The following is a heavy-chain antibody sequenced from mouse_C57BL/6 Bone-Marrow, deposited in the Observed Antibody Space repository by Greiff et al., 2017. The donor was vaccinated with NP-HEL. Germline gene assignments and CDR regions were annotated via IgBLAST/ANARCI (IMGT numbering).Heavy chain of an antibody. CDR2: IYPGDGDT. V-gene: IGHV1-80*01. J-gene: IGHJ3*01. CDR3: ARSGIYYGNCAWFAY. D-gene: IGHD2-1*01. CDR1: GYAFSSYW. Sequence: VQGVESGAELVKPGASVKISCKASGYAFSSYWMNWVKQRPGKGLEWIGQIYPGDGDTNYNGKFKGKATLTADKSSSTAYMQLSSLTSDDSAVYFCARSGIYYGNCAWFAYWGQGTLVTVSA.